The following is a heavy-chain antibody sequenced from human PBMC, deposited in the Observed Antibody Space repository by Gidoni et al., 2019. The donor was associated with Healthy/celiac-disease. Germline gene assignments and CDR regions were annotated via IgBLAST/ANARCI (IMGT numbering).Heavy chain of an antibody. J-gene: IGHJ6*03. Sequence: EVQLLESGGGLVQPGGSLSLSCEASGFTFSSYAFSWVRQAPGKGLEWVAGSSGGGGSTDYADSVKGRFTISRDNSKKTMSLQMNSLRAEDTAVYYCAKDHRSDYYYYYMDVWGKGTTVTVSS. CDR2: SSGGGGST. CDR3: AKDHRSDYYYYYMDV. V-gene: IGHV3-23*01. CDR1: GFTFSSYA.